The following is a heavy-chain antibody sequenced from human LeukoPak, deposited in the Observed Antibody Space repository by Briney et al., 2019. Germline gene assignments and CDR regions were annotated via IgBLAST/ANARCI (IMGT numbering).Heavy chain of an antibody. CDR2: ISSSSSYI. V-gene: IGHV3-21*01. Sequence: PGGSLRLSCAASGFTFSSYSMNWVRQAPGKGLEWVSSISSSSSYIYYADSVKGRFTISRDNAKNSLYLQMNSLRAEDTAVYYCARSIVAVAGPYYFDYWGQGTLVTVSS. J-gene: IGHJ4*02. CDR1: GFTFSSYS. D-gene: IGHD6-19*01. CDR3: ARSIVAVAGPYYFDY.